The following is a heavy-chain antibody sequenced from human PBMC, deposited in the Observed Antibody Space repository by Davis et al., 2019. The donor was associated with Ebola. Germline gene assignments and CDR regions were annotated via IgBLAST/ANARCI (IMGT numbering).Heavy chain of an antibody. Sequence: GESLKISCAASGFTFTSYAMSWVRQAPGKGLEWVSAIRDSGGRIYYADSVKGRFTISRDNSKNTLYLQMNSLRAEDTAVYYCARDMEEAAEGDYWGQGTLVTVSS. J-gene: IGHJ4*02. CDR1: GFTFTSYA. V-gene: IGHV3-23*01. CDR2: IRDSGGRI. D-gene: IGHD6-13*01. CDR3: ARDMEEAAEGDY.